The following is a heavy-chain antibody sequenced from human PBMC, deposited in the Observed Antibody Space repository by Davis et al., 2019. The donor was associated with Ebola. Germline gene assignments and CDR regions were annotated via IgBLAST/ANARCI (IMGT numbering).Heavy chain of an antibody. CDR3: AKEGTHSMRFYYYHMDV. D-gene: IGHD1-7*01. Sequence: PGGSLRLSCTASGFTFSSYGMHWVRQASGKGLEWVALISYDGRKKYLADSVKGRFTISRDNSKNTVYLEMNSLRAEDTAVYHCAKEGTHSMRFYYYHMDVGGKGTTVTVSS. CDR2: ISYDGRKK. J-gene: IGHJ6*03. CDR1: GFTFSSYG. V-gene: IGHV3-30*18.